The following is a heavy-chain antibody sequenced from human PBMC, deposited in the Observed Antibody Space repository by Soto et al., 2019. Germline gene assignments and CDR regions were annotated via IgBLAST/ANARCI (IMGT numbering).Heavy chain of an antibody. D-gene: IGHD2-15*01. V-gene: IGHV4-59*12. CDR3: ARGQVVAAQH. CDR2: IYYSGST. CDR1: GGSISGYY. J-gene: IGHJ4*02. Sequence: ETLSLTCTVSGGSISGYYWSWIRQPPGKGLEWIGYIYYSGSTSYNPSLKSRVTISVDRSKNQFSLKLSSVTAADTAVYYCARGQVVAAQHWGQGTLVTVS.